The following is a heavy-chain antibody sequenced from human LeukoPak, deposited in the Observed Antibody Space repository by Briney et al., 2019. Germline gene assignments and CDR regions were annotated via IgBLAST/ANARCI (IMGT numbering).Heavy chain of an antibody. V-gene: IGHV1-2*02. Sequence: ASVKVSCKASGYTFTGYYMHWVRQAPGQGLEWMGWINPNSGGTNYAQKFQGRVTMTRDTSTSTAYMELRSLRSDDTAVYYCARLRYFDWSTRDFDYWGQGTLVTVSS. CDR1: GYTFTGYY. CDR3: ARLRYFDWSTRDFDY. J-gene: IGHJ4*02. D-gene: IGHD3-9*01. CDR2: INPNSGGT.